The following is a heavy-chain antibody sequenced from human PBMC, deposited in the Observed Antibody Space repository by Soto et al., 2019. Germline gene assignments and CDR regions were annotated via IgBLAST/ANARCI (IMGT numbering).Heavy chain of an antibody. D-gene: IGHD2-2*01. CDR2: IGESGTPT. J-gene: IGHJ6*02. Sequence: EAQLLESGGGLVQPGGSLRLSCAAYGFTFSSYAMKWVRQAPGKGLEWVSLIGESGTPTYYADSVKGRFTISRDNSGNTLFLEMYSLRAEDTAVYYCARYIPGVRYYGMDVWGQGTTVTVSS. CDR1: GFTFSSYA. V-gene: IGHV3-23*01. CDR3: ARYIPGVRYYGMDV.